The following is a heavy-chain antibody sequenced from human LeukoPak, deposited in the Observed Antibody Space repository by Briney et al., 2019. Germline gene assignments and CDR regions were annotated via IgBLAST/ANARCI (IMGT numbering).Heavy chain of an antibody. V-gene: IGHV3-7*01. CDR3: AREVPYSSGWYGGSYYYYYYMDV. Sequence: GGSLRLSCAASGFTFSSNWMSWFRQAPGKGREWVANIMQDGSEKYYVDSVKGRFTISRDNAKSSLYLQMNSLRAEDTAVYYCAREVPYSSGWYGGSYYYYYYMDVWGKGTTVTISS. D-gene: IGHD6-19*01. J-gene: IGHJ6*03. CDR1: GFTFSSNW. CDR2: IMQDGSEK.